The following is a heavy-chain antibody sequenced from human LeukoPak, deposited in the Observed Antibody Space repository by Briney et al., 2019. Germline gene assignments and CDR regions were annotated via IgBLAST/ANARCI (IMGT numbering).Heavy chain of an antibody. CDR1: GFTFSTYW. V-gene: IGHV3-7*04. J-gene: IGHJ4*02. D-gene: IGHD5-18*01. Sequence: GGSPRLSCAASGFTFSTYWMSWVRQAPGIGLEWVANIREDGSEKNYADSVKGRFTISRDNAKNSLYLQMNSLRAEDTAVYYCARGYTCGYWGQGTLVIVSS. CDR2: IREDGSEK. CDR3: ARGYTCGY.